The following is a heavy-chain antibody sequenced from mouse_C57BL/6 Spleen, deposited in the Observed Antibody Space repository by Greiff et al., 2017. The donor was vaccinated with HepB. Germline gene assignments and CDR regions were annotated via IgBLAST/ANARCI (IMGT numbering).Heavy chain of an antibody. CDR1: GFTFSSYA. CDR3: ARDPDY. J-gene: IGHJ2*01. Sequence: VQLKESGGGLVKPGGSLKLSCAASGFTFSSYAMSWVRQTPEKRLEWVATISDGGSYTYYPDNVKGRYTISRDNAKNNLYLQMRHLKSEDTAMYYCARDPDYWGQGTTLTVSS. V-gene: IGHV5-4*01. CDR2: ISDGGSYT.